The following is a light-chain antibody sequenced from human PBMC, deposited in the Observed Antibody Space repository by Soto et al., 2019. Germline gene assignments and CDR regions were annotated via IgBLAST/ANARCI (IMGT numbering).Light chain of an antibody. J-gene: IGLJ2*01. CDR3: NSYASGNSPVL. Sequence: QSALTQPASLSGSPGQSITISCTGTSSDVGGYNYVSWYQQHPGKAPRLMIYVVSNRPLGVSYRFSGSKSGNTASLTISGLQSEDEADYYCNSYASGNSPVLFGGGTKLTVL. CDR1: SSDVGGYNY. CDR2: VVS. V-gene: IGLV2-14*03.